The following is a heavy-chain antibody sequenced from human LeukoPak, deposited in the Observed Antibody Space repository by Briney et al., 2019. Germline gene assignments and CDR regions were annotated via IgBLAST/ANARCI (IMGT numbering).Heavy chain of an antibody. CDR3: AKDAYGGATFFYYMDV. Sequence: GGSLRLSCAGSGFTFDDYAMHWVRQTPGKGLEWVSGISWNSGNIAYADFVGGRFTISRNNAKNSLSLQMNSLSDEDTAVYYCAKDAYGGATFFYYMDVWGKGTTVTVSS. CDR2: ISWNSGNI. J-gene: IGHJ6*03. D-gene: IGHD2/OR15-2a*01. CDR1: GFTFDDYA. V-gene: IGHV3-9*01.